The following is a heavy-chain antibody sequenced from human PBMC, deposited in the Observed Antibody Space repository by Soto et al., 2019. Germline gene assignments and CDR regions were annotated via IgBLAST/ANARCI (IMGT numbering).Heavy chain of an antibody. J-gene: IGHJ4*02. CDR2: IYYSGST. D-gene: IGHD3-3*01. CDR3: ARDTHYDFWSGYRNVGFDY. V-gene: IGHV4-59*01. CDR1: GGSISSYY. Sequence: PSETLSLTCTVSGGSISSYYWSWIRQPPGKGLEWIGYIYYSGSTNHNPSLKSRVTISVDTSKDQFSLKLSSVTAADTAVYYCARDTHYDFWSGYRNVGFDYWGQGTLVTV.